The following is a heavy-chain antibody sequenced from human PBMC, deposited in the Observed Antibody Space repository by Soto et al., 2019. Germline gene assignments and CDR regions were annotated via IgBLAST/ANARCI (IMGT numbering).Heavy chain of an antibody. CDR2: INAGNGNT. J-gene: IGHJ6*02. CDR3: ARELPYYDFWSGYYTGGEEYYYGMDV. D-gene: IGHD3-3*01. CDR1: GYTFTSYA. Sequence: ASVKVSCKASGYTFTSYAMHWVRQAPGQRLEWMGWINAGNGNTKYSQKFQGRVTITRDTSASTAYMELSSLRSEDTAVYYCARELPYYDFWSGYYTGGEEYYYGMDVWDQGTTVTVSS. V-gene: IGHV1-3*01.